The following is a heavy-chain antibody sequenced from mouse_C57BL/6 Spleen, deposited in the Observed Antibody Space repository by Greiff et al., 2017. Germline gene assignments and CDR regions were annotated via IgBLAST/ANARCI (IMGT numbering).Heavy chain of an antibody. Sequence: DVQLVESGGGLVKPGGSLKLSCAASGFTFSSYTMSWVRQTPEKRLEWVATISGGGGNTYYPDSVKGRFTISRDTAKNTLYLQMSSLRSEDTASYYCAREGLYYGDCVGFAYWGAGTLVTVSA. CDR3: AREGLYYGDCVGFAY. J-gene: IGHJ3*01. V-gene: IGHV5-9*01. CDR2: ISGGGGNT. CDR1: GFTFSSYT. D-gene: IGHD2-13*01.